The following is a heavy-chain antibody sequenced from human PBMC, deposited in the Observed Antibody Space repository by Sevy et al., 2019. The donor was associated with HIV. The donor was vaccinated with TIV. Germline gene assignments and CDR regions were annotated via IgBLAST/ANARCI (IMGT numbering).Heavy chain of an antibody. D-gene: IGHD2-15*01. Sequence: GGSLRLSCAASEFTVSSNYMSWVRQAPGKGLEWVSVIYSGGSTYYADSVKGRFTIYRDNSQNTVYLQMNSMRAEDTAVYYCAREDIVLGEGNYYGMDVWGQGTTVTVSS. V-gene: IGHV3-53*01. CDR3: AREDIVLGEGNYYGMDV. CDR1: EFTVSSNY. CDR2: IYSGGST. J-gene: IGHJ6*02.